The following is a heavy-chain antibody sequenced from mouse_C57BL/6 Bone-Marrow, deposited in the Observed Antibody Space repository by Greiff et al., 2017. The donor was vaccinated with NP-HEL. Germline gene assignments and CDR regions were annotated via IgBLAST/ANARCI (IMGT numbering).Heavy chain of an antibody. J-gene: IGHJ4*01. Sequence: EVKLMESGPGLAKPSQTLSLTCSVTGYSITSDYWNWIRKFPGNKLEYMGYISYSGSTYYNPSLKSRISITRDTSKNQYYLQLNSVTTEDTATYYCERSPLWLRRNYYAMDYWGQGTSVTVSS. CDR3: ERSPLWLRRNYYAMDY. V-gene: IGHV3-8*01. CDR2: ISYSGST. CDR1: GYSITSDY. D-gene: IGHD2-2*01.